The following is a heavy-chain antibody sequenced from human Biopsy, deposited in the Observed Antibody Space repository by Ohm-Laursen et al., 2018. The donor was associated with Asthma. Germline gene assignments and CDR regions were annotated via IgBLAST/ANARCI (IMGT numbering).Heavy chain of an antibody. V-gene: IGHV4-59*01. CDR3: VRAVRNEQWLAPFDY. Sequence: GTLSLTWRVYGGSISSFYWSWIRQSPEKGLEWMGYVYWTGSTNYNPSIKSRITMSVDTSKNRMFLELTSVTAADTAIYYCVRAVRNEQWLAPFDYWGQGKPVTVSS. CDR1: GGSISSFY. J-gene: IGHJ4*02. D-gene: IGHD6-19*01. CDR2: VYWTGST.